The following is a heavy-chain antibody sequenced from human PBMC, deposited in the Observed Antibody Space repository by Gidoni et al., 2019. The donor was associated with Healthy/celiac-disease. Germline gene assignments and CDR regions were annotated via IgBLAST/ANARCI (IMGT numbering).Heavy chain of an antibody. CDR3: ARRARRRASYGSGSYFDY. D-gene: IGHD3-10*01. CDR2: IYYSGRT. V-gene: IGHV4-39*01. J-gene: IGHJ4*02. CDR1: GGPISSSSYY. Sequence: QLQLQESGPGLVKPSETLSLTCTVSGGPISSSSYYWGWIRQPPGKGLEWIGSIYYSGRTYYNPSLKSRVTISVDTSKNQFSLKLSSVTAADTAVYYCARRARRRASYGSGSYFDYWGQGTLVTVSS.